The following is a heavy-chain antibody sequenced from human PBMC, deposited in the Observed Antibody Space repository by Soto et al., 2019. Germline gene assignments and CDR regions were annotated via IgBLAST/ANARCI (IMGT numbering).Heavy chain of an antibody. CDR3: ARVAGYGSGSYLGYFDY. CDR2: INPNSGGT. CDR1: GYTFTGYY. D-gene: IGHD3-10*01. Sequence: ASVEVSCKASGYTFTGYYMHWVRQAPGQGLEWMGWINPNSGGTNYAQKFQGRVTMTRDTSISTAYMELSRLRSDDTAVYYCARVAGYGSGSYLGYFDYWGQGTLVTV. J-gene: IGHJ4*02. V-gene: IGHV1-2*02.